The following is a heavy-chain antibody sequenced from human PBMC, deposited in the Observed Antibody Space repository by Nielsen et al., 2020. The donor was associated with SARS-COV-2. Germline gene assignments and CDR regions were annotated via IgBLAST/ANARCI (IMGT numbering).Heavy chain of an antibody. CDR3: ARDDFSQTTAPFYYYYYGMVI. CDR2: INPSSGGT. Sequence: ASVKVSCKASGYTFTGYYMHWVRQAPGQGLEWMGWINPSSGGTNYAEKFQGRVTMTRDTSISTAYMELSRLTSDDTAVYYCARDDFSQTTAPFYYYYYGMVICGQGTTLPLSS. CDR1: GYTFTGYY. V-gene: IGHV1-2*02. J-gene: IGHJ6*02. D-gene: IGHD4-17*01.